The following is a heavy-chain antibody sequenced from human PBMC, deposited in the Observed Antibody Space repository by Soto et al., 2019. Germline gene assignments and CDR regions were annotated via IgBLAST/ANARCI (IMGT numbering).Heavy chain of an antibody. D-gene: IGHD1-1*01. V-gene: IGHV5-51*01. CDR2: IYPGDSDT. CDR1: GYSFTSYW. Sequence: PGESLKISCKGSGYSFTSYWIGWVRQMPGKGLEWMGIIYPGDSDTRYSPSFQGQVTISADKSISTAYLQWSSLKASDTAMYYCMRQLEPDYYYYYMDVWGKGTTVTVSS. CDR3: MRQLEPDYYYYYMDV. J-gene: IGHJ6*03.